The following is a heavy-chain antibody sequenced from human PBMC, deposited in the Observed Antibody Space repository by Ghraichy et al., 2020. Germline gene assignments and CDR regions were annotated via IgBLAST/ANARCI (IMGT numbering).Heavy chain of an antibody. CDR2: ITDGGGGT. Sequence: GGSLRLSCAASGFTFSSYAMSWVRQAPGKGLEWVSSITDGGGGTDYADSVKGRFTISRDNSKKTLYLQMNSLRAEDTAVYYCAKDDYGSGSYYTLSFDYWGQGTLVTVSS. V-gene: IGHV3-23*01. CDR3: AKDDYGSGSYYTLSFDY. D-gene: IGHD3-10*01. J-gene: IGHJ4*02. CDR1: GFTFSSYA.